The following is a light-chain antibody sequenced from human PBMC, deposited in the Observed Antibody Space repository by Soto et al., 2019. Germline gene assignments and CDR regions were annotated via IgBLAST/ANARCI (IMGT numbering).Light chain of an antibody. CDR1: QTVSNNY. CDR3: QQYTGPPTT. Sequence: EIVLTQSPGTLSLSPVERATFFFRASQTVSNNYLAWYQQKPGQAPRLLIYGASSRATGIPDRFRGSGSGTDFTLTISRLEPEDSAVYFCQQYTGPPTTFGQGTRLEIK. V-gene: IGKV3-20*01. J-gene: IGKJ5*01. CDR2: GAS.